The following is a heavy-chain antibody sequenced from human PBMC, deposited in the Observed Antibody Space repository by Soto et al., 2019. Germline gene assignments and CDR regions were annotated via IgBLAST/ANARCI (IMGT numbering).Heavy chain of an antibody. J-gene: IGHJ4*02. D-gene: IGHD3-16*01. CDR1: GDSVSGNSAA. CDR2: TYYRSRWYN. CDR3: ARESKYYVSSDRYFDY. Sequence: SQTLSLTCAISGDSVSGNSAAWNWIRQSPSRGLEWLGRTYYRSRWYNDYAVSVKSRITVTPDTSKNQFSLHLNSVTPEDTAVYYCARESKYYVSSDRYFDYWGQGALVTVSS. V-gene: IGHV6-1*01.